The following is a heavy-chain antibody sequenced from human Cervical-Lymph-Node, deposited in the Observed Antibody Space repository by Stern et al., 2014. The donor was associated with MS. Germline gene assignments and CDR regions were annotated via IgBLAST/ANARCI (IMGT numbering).Heavy chain of an antibody. CDR1: GFSLSNSG. Sequence: VQLEESGGGVVQPGRSLTLSCAASGFSLSNSGMHWVRQAPGKGLEWVAVMSFVGGNKKYGDSVKGRFSISRDMANNTLFLQMNSLRPEDTAVYYCMGVGDAMHVWGQGTTVSVSS. CDR3: MGVGDAMHV. CDR2: MSFVGGNK. J-gene: IGHJ6*02. V-gene: IGHV3-30*03.